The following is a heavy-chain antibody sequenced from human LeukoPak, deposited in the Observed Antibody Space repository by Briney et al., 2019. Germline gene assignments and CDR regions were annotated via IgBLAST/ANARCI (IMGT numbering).Heavy chain of an antibody. CDR2: ISAYNGNT. CDR1: GYTFTSYG. D-gene: IGHD3-22*01. V-gene: IGHV1-18*01. Sequence: ASVKVSCKASGYTFTSYGISWVRQAPGQGLEWMGWISAYNGNTNYAQKLQGRVTMTTDTSTSTAYMELRSLRSDDTAVYYCAREIYYDSSGYPTAPFDYWSQGTLLTVSS. J-gene: IGHJ4*02. CDR3: AREIYYDSSGYPTAPFDY.